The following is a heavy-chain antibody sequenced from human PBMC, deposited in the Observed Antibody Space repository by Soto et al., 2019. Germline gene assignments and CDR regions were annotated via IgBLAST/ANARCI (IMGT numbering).Heavy chain of an antibody. Sequence: GGSLRLSCAASGFTFSSYSMNWVRQAPGKGLEWVSSISSSSSDIYYADSVKGRFTISRDNAKKSLYLQMNSLRAEDTAVYYCARDSFDFSRDDPFDYWGQGTLVTVSS. D-gene: IGHD3-9*01. J-gene: IGHJ4*02. V-gene: IGHV3-21*01. CDR3: ARDSFDFSRDDPFDY. CDR2: ISSSSSDI. CDR1: GFTFSSYS.